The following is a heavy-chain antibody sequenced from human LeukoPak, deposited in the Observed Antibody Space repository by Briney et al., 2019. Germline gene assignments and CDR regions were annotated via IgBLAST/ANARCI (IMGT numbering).Heavy chain of an antibody. CDR2: VDPEDGET. Sequence: ASVKISCKVSGYTFTDYYMHWVQQAPGKGLEWMGFVDPEDGETIYAEKLQGRVTITADTSTDTAYMELSSLRSEDTAVYYCATAVATTESDYWGQGTLVTVST. CDR1: GYTFTDYY. CDR3: ATAVATTESDY. V-gene: IGHV1-69-2*01. D-gene: IGHD4-23*01. J-gene: IGHJ4*02.